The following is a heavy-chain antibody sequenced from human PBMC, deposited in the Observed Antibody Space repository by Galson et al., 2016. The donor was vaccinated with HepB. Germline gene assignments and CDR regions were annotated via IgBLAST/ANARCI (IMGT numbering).Heavy chain of an antibody. CDR2: ISYSGST. Sequence: SETLSLTCTVSGGAISSITYYWAWIRQPPGKGLEWIGSISYSGSTYDNPSLKSRVTISVDTSKNQFSLQLSSVAAADTAVYFCAREGVVLEWLSRWFDPWGQGTLVTVSS. CDR1: GGAISSITYY. CDR3: AREGVVLEWLSRWFDP. D-gene: IGHD3-3*01. J-gene: IGHJ5*02. V-gene: IGHV4-39*01.